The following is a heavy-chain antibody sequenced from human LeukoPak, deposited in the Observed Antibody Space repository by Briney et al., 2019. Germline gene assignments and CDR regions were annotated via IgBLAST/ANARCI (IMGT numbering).Heavy chain of an antibody. Sequence: PSETLSLTCTVSGGSISSYYWSWIRQPPGKGLEWIGEINHSGSTNYNPSLKSRVTISVDTSKNQFSLKLSSVTAADTAVYYCARDRSYAEHFDYWGQGTLVTVSS. D-gene: IGHD4-17*01. CDR3: ARDRSYAEHFDY. CDR1: GGSISSYY. J-gene: IGHJ4*02. CDR2: INHSGST. V-gene: IGHV4-34*01.